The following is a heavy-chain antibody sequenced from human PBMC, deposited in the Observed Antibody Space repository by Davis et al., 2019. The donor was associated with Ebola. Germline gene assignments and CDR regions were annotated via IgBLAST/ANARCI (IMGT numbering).Heavy chain of an antibody. Sequence: GESLKISCAASGFTFSNAWMSWVRQAPGKGLEWVGRIKSKTDGGTTDYAAPVKGRFTISRDDSKNTLYLQMNSLKTEDTAVYYCTTLTDIVVVPAASSPNGYYYGMDVWGQGTTVTVSS. CDR3: TTLTDIVVVPAASSPNGYYYGMDV. D-gene: IGHD2-2*01. CDR1: GFTFSNAW. J-gene: IGHJ6*02. V-gene: IGHV3-15*01. CDR2: IKSKTDGGTT.